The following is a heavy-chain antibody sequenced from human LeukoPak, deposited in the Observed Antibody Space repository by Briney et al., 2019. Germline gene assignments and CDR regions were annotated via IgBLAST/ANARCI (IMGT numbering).Heavy chain of an antibody. Sequence: PSETLSLTCTVSGGSISSYYWSWLWQPPGKGLEWIGYIYYSGSTNYNPSLKSRVTISVDTSMNQFCLKLSSVTAADTAVYYCARGSRVVVTANDAFDIWGQGTMVTVSS. CDR1: GGSISSYY. CDR3: ARGSRVVVTANDAFDI. CDR2: IYYSGST. D-gene: IGHD2-21*02. V-gene: IGHV4-59*01. J-gene: IGHJ3*02.